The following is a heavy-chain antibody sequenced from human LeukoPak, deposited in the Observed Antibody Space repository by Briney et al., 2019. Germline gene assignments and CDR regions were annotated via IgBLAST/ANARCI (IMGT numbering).Heavy chain of an antibody. CDR3: AKDSFVTIVVVPAAISSAGGAQKRRK. D-gene: IGHD2-2*01. J-gene: IGHJ4*02. CDR1: GFTFSSYS. Sequence: NSGGSLRLSCAASGFTFSSYSMNWVRQAPGKGLEWVSSISSSSSYIYYADSVKGRFTISRDNSKNTLYLQMNSLRAEDTAVCYCAKDSFVTIVVVPAAISSAGGAQKRRKWGQGTLVTVSS. V-gene: IGHV3-21*04. CDR2: ISSSSSYI.